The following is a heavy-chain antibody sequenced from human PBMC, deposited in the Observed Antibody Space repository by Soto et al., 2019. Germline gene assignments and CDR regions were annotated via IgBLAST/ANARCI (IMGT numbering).Heavy chain of an antibody. D-gene: IGHD6-19*01. CDR1: GGSISSSSYY. Sequence: SETLSLTCTVSGGSISSSSYYWGWIRQPPGKGLEWIGSIYYSGSTYYNPSLKSRVTISVDTSKNQFSLKLSSVTAADTAVYYCARQGYRSGWFTFWGQGTLVTVSS. J-gene: IGHJ4*02. CDR2: IYYSGST. CDR3: ARQGYRSGWFTF. V-gene: IGHV4-39*01.